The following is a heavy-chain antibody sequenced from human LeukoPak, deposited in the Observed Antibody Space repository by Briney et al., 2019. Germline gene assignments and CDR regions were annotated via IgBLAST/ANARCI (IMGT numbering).Heavy chain of an antibody. CDR1: GYTFTSYY. D-gene: IGHD5-18*01. CDR2: INPSGGST. J-gene: IGHJ4*02. CDR3: ARGPGSFSAAIQLWPSPFDY. V-gene: IGHV1-46*01. Sequence: ASVKVSCKASGYTFTSYYMHWVRQAPGQGLEWMGIINPSGGSTSYAQKFQGKVTMTRDTSTSTVYMELSSLRSEDTAVYYCARGPGSFSAAIQLWPSPFDYWGQGTLVTVSS.